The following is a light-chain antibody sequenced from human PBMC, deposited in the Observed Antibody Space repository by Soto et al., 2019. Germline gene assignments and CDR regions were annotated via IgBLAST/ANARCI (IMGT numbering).Light chain of an antibody. V-gene: IGKV3-15*01. CDR1: QSVYNN. CDR3: QKENNWPPVT. Sequence: EIVMTQSPATLSVSPGERATLSCRASQSVYNNLAWYQQKPGQAPRLLIYGASTRATGIPARFSGSGSGTEFTLTISSLQSEDFAVYFCQKENNWPPVTLGPGTKVDIK. J-gene: IGKJ3*01. CDR2: GAS.